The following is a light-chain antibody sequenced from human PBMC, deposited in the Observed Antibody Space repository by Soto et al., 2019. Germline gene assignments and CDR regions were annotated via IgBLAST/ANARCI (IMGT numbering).Light chain of an antibody. Sequence: EIVLTQSPATLSLSPGERATLSCRASQSLSSYLAWYQQKRGQAPRVLIYDASKRATGIPARFSGSESGTDFALSISSLEPEDFAVYYFQQRSDWPLTFGGGTKVEIK. CDR1: QSLSSY. J-gene: IGKJ4*01. CDR3: QQRSDWPLT. CDR2: DAS. V-gene: IGKV3-11*01.